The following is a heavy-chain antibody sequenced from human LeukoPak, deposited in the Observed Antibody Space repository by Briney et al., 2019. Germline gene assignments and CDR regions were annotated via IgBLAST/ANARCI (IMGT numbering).Heavy chain of an antibody. J-gene: IGHJ4*02. Sequence: GGSLRLSCAGSGFTFRSYWMSWVRQAPGKGLEWVANIKQDGSEKYYVDSVKGRFTISRDNAKNSLYLQMNSLRAEDTAVYYCVREARESGGFDYWGQGTLVTVSS. V-gene: IGHV3-7*01. CDR1: GFTFRSYW. D-gene: IGHD2-15*01. CDR2: IKQDGSEK. CDR3: VREARESGGFDY.